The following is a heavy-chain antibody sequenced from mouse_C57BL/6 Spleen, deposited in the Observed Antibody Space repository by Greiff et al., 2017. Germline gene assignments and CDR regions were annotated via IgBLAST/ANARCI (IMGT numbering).Heavy chain of an antibody. Sequence: QVQLQQPGAELVRPGTSVKLSCKASGYTFTSYWMHWVKQRPGQGLEWIGVIDPSASYTNYNQKFKGTATLTVDTSSSTAYMQLISLTSADSAVYDGARCSIYEGYYDYAMDYWGQGTSVTVSS. J-gene: IGHJ4*01. CDR3: ARCSIYEGYYDYAMDY. CDR2: IDPSASYT. D-gene: IGHD2-3*01. CDR1: GYTFTSYW. V-gene: IGHV1-59*01.